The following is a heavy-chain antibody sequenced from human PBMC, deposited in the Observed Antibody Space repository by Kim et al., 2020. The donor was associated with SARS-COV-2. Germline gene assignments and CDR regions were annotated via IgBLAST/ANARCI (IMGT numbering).Heavy chain of an antibody. CDR3: ARDLYSGSYDY. V-gene: IGHV3-48*02. CDR2: I. D-gene: IGHD1-26*01. Sequence: ISYSESVKGRFTISRNNAKNSLYLQMNSLRDEDTAVYYCARDLYSGSYDYWGQGTLVTVSS. J-gene: IGHJ4*02.